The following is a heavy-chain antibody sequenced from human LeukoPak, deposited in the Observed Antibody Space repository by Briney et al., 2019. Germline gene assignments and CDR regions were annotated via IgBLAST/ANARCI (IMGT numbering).Heavy chain of an antibody. CDR3: ARGLRYFDWLLEGNYFDY. CDR1: GGSISSSSYY. D-gene: IGHD3-9*01. V-gene: IGHV4-39*07. Sequence: SETLSLTCTVSGGSISSSSYYWGWIRQPPGKGLEWIGSIYYSGSTYYNPSLKSRVTISVDTSKNQFSLKLSSVTAADTAVYYCARGLRYFDWLLEGNYFDYWGQGTLVTVSS. J-gene: IGHJ4*02. CDR2: IYYSGST.